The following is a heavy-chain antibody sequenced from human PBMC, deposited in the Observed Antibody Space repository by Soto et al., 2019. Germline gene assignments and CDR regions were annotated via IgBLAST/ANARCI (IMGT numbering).Heavy chain of an antibody. Sequence: GGSLRLSCAASGFTVSSNYMSWVRQAPGKGLEWVSVIYSGGSTYYADSGKGRFTISRDNSKNTLYLQMNSLRAEDTAVYYCARLVLLWFGELLSETERQDYWGQGTLVTVSS. CDR2: IYSGGST. J-gene: IGHJ4*02. D-gene: IGHD3-10*01. V-gene: IGHV3-66*01. CDR1: GFTVSSNY. CDR3: ARLVLLWFGELLSETERQDY.